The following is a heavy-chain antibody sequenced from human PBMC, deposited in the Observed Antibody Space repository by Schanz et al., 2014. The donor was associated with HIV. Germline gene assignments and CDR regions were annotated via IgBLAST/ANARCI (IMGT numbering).Heavy chain of an antibody. CDR1: GAAINSGGYY. V-gene: IGHV4-31*03. CDR3: ARGSGLDY. Sequence: QVQLQESGPGLVKPSQTLSLTCTVSGAAINSGGYYWSWIRQHPGKGLQWIGYIYDTGVTYYNPSLRSRVTMSIDTSKSQFSLKLSLVTAADTAVYYCARGSGLDYWGQGTLVTVSS. J-gene: IGHJ4*02. D-gene: IGHD1-1*01. CDR2: IYDTGVT.